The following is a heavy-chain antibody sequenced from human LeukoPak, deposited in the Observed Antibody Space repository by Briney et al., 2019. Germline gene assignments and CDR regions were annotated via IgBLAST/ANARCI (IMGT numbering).Heavy chain of an antibody. D-gene: IGHD6-13*01. CDR2: ISYDGSNK. J-gene: IGHJ3*02. V-gene: IGHV3-30*04. CDR3: ARPARGSSSWYLGAFDI. Sequence: GGSLRLSCAASGFIFSSYAMHWVRQAPGKGLEWVAVISYDGSNKYYADSVKGRFTISRDNSKNTLYLQMNSLRAKDTAVYYCARPARGSSSWYLGAFDIWGQGTMVTVSS. CDR1: GFIFSSYA.